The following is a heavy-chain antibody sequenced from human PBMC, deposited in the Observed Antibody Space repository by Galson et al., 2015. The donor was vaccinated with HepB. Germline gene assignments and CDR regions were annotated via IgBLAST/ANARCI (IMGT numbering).Heavy chain of an antibody. CDR2: IIPIFGTA. J-gene: IGHJ6*02. CDR3: AREGVSYGMDV. CDR1: GGIFSSYS. V-gene: IGHV1-69*13. Sequence: SVKVSCKASGGIFSSYSISWVRQAPGQGLEWMGGIIPIFGTANYAQKFQGRVTISADESTSTAYMELSSLRSEDTAVYYCAREGVSYGMDVWGQGTTVTVSS. D-gene: IGHD3-10*01.